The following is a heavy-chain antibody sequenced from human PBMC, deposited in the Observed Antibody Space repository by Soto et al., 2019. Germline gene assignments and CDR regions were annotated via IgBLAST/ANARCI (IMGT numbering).Heavy chain of an antibody. J-gene: IGHJ4*02. V-gene: IGHV3-30*18. Sequence: QVQLVESGGGVVQPGRSLRLSCAASGFTFSSSGMHWVRQAPGKGPEWVAIISYDGSNKYYADSVEGRFTISRDNSKNTLLLQMNSLRPEDTAVYFCAKDNPTIAYWGQGTLVTVSS. CDR2: ISYDGSNK. CDR3: AKDNPTIAY. CDR1: GFTFSSSG. D-gene: IGHD1-1*01.